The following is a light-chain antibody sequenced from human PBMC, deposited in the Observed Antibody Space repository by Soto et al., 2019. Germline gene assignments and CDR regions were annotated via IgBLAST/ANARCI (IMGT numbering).Light chain of an antibody. V-gene: IGKV3-15*01. CDR1: QSVGSN. Sequence: VMTQSPATLSVSPGERATLSCRASQSVGSNLAWYQQKPGQAPRLLIYGASTRATGIPARFSGSGSGTEFTLTISSLQSEDFAVYYCQQYNNWPPVTCGQGTKVDIK. J-gene: IGKJ1*01. CDR2: GAS. CDR3: QQYNNWPPVT.